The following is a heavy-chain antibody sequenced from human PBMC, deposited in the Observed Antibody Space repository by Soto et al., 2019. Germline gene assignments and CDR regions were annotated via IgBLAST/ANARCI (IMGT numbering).Heavy chain of an antibody. Sequence: SETLSLTCTVSGDSIGSYFWSWIRQPAGKGLEWIGRMYITGTTNYNPSLKNRVTMSVDASKNQFSLKVKSVTAADTAVYYCARDGEYTSGWYIFGYWGLGTLVTVSS. CDR3: ARDGEYTSGWYIFGY. D-gene: IGHD6-19*01. CDR2: MYITGTT. V-gene: IGHV4-4*07. CDR1: GDSIGSYF. J-gene: IGHJ4*02.